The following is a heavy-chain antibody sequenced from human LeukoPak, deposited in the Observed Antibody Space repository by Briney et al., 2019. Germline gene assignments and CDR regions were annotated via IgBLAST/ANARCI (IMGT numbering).Heavy chain of an antibody. Sequence: ASVKVSCKASGYTFTGYYMHWVRQAPGQGLEWMGWINPNSGGTNYAQKFQGRVTMTRDTSISTAYMELSRLRPDDTAVYYCARGMEGGYSYGTLDYWGQGTLVTVSS. CDR2: INPNSGGT. V-gene: IGHV1-2*02. CDR1: GYTFTGYY. J-gene: IGHJ4*02. CDR3: ARGMEGGYSYGTLDY. D-gene: IGHD5-18*01.